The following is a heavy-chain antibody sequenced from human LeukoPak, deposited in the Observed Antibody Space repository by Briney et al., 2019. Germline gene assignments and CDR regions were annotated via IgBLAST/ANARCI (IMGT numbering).Heavy chain of an antibody. Sequence: PGGSLRLSCAASGFTFSSYGMSWVRQAPGKGLEWVSAISGSGGSTYYADSVKGRFTISRDNAKNSLYLQMNSLRAEDTAVYYCAREGWELLEVPDAFHIWGQGTMVTVSS. CDR1: GFTFSSYG. CDR2: ISGSGGST. V-gene: IGHV3-23*01. J-gene: IGHJ3*02. D-gene: IGHD1-26*01. CDR3: AREGWELLEVPDAFHI.